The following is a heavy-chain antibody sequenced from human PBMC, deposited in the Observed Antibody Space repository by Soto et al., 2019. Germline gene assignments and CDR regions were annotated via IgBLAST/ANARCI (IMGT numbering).Heavy chain of an antibody. V-gene: IGHV4-30-2*01. CDR2: IYHSGST. J-gene: IGHJ5*02. D-gene: IGHD3-9*01. Sequence: PSETLSLTCAVSGGSISSGGYSWSWIRQPPGKGLEWIGYIYHSGSTYYNPSLKSRVTISVDRSKNQFSLKLSSVTAADTAVYYCARDLTASYDILTGGLFDPWGQGTLVTVSS. CDR1: GGSISSGGYS. CDR3: ARDLTASYDILTGGLFDP.